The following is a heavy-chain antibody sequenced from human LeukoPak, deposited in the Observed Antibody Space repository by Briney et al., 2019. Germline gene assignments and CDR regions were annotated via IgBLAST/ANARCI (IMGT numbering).Heavy chain of an antibody. CDR1: GGSIGSGSYY. J-gene: IGHJ4*02. CDR3: ARGVGLELHY. V-gene: IGHV4-61*02. D-gene: IGHD1-7*01. Sequence: SETLSLTCTVSGGSIGSGSYYWSWIRQPAGKGLEWIGRIYTSGSTNYNPSLKSRVTISVDTSKNQFSPKLSSVTAADTAVYYCARGVGLELHYWGQGTLVTVSS. CDR2: IYTSGST.